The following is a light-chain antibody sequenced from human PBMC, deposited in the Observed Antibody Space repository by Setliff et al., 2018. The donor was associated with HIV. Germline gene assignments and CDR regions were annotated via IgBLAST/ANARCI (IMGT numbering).Light chain of an antibody. J-gene: IGLJ1*01. CDR1: SNDVGRYDL. V-gene: IGLV2-23*01. CDR2: QAT. Sequence: QSALTQPASVSGSPGQSITISCTGTSNDVGRYDLVSWYQQHPARAPKLIIYQATRRPSGLSNRFSGSKSGNVAPLTISGLQAEDEADYYCCSNTGSNTFVFGTGTKVTVL. CDR3: CSNTGSNTFV.